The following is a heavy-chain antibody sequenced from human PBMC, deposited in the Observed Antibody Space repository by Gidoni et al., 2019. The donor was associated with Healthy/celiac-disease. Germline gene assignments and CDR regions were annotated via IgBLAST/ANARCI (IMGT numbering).Heavy chain of an antibody. Sequence: QVQLVQYGAEVKKTGSSVKVSCKASGGSFSRYAISWVRQAPGQGLEWMGGIIPIFGTANYAQKFQVRVTIPADESPITAYMELSSLRSEDTAVYYCAVDSGSDYYDSRHAFDIWGQVTMVTVSS. CDR2: IIPIFGTA. CDR1: GGSFSRYA. J-gene: IGHJ3*02. D-gene: IGHD3-22*01. CDR3: AVDSGSDYYDSRHAFDI. V-gene: IGHV1-69*01.